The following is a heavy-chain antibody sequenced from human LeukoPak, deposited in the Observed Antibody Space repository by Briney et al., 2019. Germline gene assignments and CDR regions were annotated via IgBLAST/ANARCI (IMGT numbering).Heavy chain of an antibody. CDR1: GYTFTSYG. CDR2: ISAYNGNT. D-gene: IGHD5-12*01. CDR3: ARDGEYSGYDLGYFDY. V-gene: IGHV1-18*04. J-gene: IGHJ4*02. Sequence: ASVKVSCKASGYTFTSYGISWVRQAPGQGLEWMGWISAYNGNTNYAQKLQGRVTMTTDTSTSTAYVELRSLRSDDTAVYYCARDGEYSGYDLGYFDYWGQGTLVTVSS.